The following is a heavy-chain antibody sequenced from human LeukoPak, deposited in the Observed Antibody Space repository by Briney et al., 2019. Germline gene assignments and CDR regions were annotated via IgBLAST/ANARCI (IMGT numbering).Heavy chain of an antibody. CDR3: ARQFASYFDV. D-gene: IGHD3-10*01. Sequence: GESLKISCSVSGYSFTNYWIVWVRQMPGKGLEWMGIIYPDDSDTRYSPSLQGQATISVDKSISAAYLQWSSLKASDTAMYYCARQFASYFDVWGQGTMVTVSS. V-gene: IGHV5-51*01. CDR1: GYSFTNYW. J-gene: IGHJ4*02. CDR2: IYPDDSDT.